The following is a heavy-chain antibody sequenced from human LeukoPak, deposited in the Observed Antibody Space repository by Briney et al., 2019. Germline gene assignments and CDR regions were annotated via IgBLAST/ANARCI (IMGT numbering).Heavy chain of an antibody. J-gene: IGHJ4*02. V-gene: IGHV4-34*01. Sequence: SETLSLTCAVYGGSFSGYYWSWIRQPPGKGLEWIGEINHSGSTNYNPPLTSRVTISLDAPKNQFSLMLRSLTAAGTALYYCARSAQYYYYSSGYPTLPSRFDYWGQGTLVTVSS. CDR3: ARSAQYYYYSSGYPTLPSRFDY. CDR1: GGSFSGYY. CDR2: INHSGST. D-gene: IGHD3-22*01.